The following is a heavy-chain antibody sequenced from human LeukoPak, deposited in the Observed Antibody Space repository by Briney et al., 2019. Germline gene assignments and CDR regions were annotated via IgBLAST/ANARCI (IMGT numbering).Heavy chain of an antibody. CDR3: AKDPSRITMVRGVIDY. CDR2: IRYDGSNK. D-gene: IGHD3-10*01. Sequence: PGGSLRLSCAASGFTFSNYGMHWVRQAPGKGLEWVAFIRYDGSNKYYADSVKGRFTISRDNSKNTLYLQMNSLRAEDTAVYYCAKDPSRITMVRGVIDYWGQGTLVTVSS. CDR1: GFTFSNYG. V-gene: IGHV3-30*02. J-gene: IGHJ4*02.